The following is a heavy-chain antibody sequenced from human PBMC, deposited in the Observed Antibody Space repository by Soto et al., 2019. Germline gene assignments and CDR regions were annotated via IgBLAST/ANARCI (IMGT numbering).Heavy chain of an antibody. CDR3: ARTYGSALDY. D-gene: IGHD3-10*01. Sequence: QVQLQESGPGLVKPSETLSLTCTVSGGSISSYYWSWIRQPPGKGLEWIGYIYYSGSTNYNPSLKSRVTISVATSKNQFSLKLSSVTAADTAVYYCARTYGSALDYWGQGTLVTVSS. J-gene: IGHJ4*02. V-gene: IGHV4-59*01. CDR1: GGSISSYY. CDR2: IYYSGST.